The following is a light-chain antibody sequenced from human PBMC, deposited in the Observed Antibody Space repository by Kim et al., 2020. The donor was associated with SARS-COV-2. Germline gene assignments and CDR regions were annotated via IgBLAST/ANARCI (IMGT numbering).Light chain of an antibody. CDR2: QDS. V-gene: IGLV3-1*01. J-gene: IGLJ2*01. CDR1: NLGDKY. Sequence: VSPGQTASITCSGDNLGDKYACWYQQKPGQSPVLVIYQDSKRPSGIPERFSGSNSGNTATLTISGTQAMDEADYYCQAWDSSTVVFGGGTQLTVL. CDR3: QAWDSSTVV.